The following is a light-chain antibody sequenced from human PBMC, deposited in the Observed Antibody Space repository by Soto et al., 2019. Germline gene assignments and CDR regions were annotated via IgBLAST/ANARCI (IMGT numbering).Light chain of an antibody. J-gene: IGKJ1*01. CDR2: GAS. CDR3: QQYNNWPRGT. Sequence: ERVMTHSPATLSVSPGERATLSCRPSQSVSSNLAWYQQKPGQAPRLLIYGASTRATGVPARFSGSGSGTEFTLTISILQSEGFAVYYCQQYNNWPRGTFGQGT. V-gene: IGKV3-15*01. CDR1: QSVSSN.